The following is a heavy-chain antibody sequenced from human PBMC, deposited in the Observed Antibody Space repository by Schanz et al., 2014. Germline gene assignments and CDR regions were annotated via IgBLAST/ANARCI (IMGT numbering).Heavy chain of an antibody. CDR3: ARWFLIRGVILDS. CDR2: LSEGGGGT. CDR1: GFSFGTYA. Sequence: VQVVQSGGGLVQPGGSLRLSCAASGFSFGTYAMSWVRQAPGKGLEWVSALSEGGGGTNYADSVRGRFTISSDSSKNTLYLQMSSLRADDTAVYYCARWFLIRGVILDSWGQGTLVTVSS. J-gene: IGHJ4*02. V-gene: IGHV3-23*04. D-gene: IGHD3-10*01.